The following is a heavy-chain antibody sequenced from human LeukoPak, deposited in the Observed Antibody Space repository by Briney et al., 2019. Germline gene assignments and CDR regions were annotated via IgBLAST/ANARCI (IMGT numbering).Heavy chain of an antibody. CDR2: IASDGRDK. CDR3: AKDGQIAAAAYYFDY. D-gene: IGHD6-13*01. Sequence: QPGGSLRLSCAASGFTFSSYGMHWVRQAPGKGLEWVAVIASDGRDKHYVDSVKGRFTISRENSKNTLYLQMNSLRAEDTAVYYCAKDGQIAAAAYYFDYWGQGTLVTVSS. CDR1: GFTFSSYG. J-gene: IGHJ4*02. V-gene: IGHV3-30*18.